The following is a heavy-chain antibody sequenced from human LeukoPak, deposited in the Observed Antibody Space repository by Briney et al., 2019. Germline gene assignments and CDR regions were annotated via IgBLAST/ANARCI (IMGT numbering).Heavy chain of an antibody. D-gene: IGHD2-2*02. CDR2: IWYDGSNK. J-gene: IGHJ6*02. V-gene: IGHV3-33*08. Sequence: PGGSLRLSCAASGFTFSSYWMHWVRQAPGKGLVWVAVIWYDGSNKYCADSVKGRFTISRDNSKNTLYLQMNSLRAEDTAVYYCAREGDIVVVPAAIRYYGMDVWGQGTTVTVSS. CDR3: AREGDIVVVPAAIRYYGMDV. CDR1: GFTFSSYW.